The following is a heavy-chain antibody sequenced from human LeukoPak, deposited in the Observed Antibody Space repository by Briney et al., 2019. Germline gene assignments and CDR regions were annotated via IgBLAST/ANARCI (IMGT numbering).Heavy chain of an antibody. Sequence: GRSLRLSCAASGFTFSSYAMHWVRQALGKGLEWVAVISYDGSNKYYADSVKGRFTISRDNSKNTLYLQMNSLRAEDTAVYYCARDLVGAAAGTDWFDPWGQGTLVTVSS. CDR1: GFTFSSYA. J-gene: IGHJ5*02. CDR3: ARDLVGAAAGTDWFDP. D-gene: IGHD6-13*01. CDR2: ISYDGSNK. V-gene: IGHV3-30-3*01.